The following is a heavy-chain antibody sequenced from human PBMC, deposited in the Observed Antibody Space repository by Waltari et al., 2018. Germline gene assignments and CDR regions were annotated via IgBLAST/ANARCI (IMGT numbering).Heavy chain of an antibody. D-gene: IGHD1-1*01. CDR2: INQDGRDK. V-gene: IGHV3-7*01. J-gene: IGHJ4*02. CDR1: GFTFKNYW. CDR3: ARDVPNGYFDY. Sequence: EVHLVQSGGGLIQPGGSLRLSCGVYGFTFKNYWMTWVRQAPGKGVEWVANINQDGRDKNYVDSVEGRFTISRDNAQNSVYLQMNSLRAEDTAVYYCARDVPNGYFDYWGSGTLVTVSS.